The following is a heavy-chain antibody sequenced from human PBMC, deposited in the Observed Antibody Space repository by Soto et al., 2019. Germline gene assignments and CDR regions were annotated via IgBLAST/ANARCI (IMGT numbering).Heavy chain of an antibody. CDR2: IYPGDSDT. CDR3: ARQRAAAGKTYYYYGMDV. Sequence: KGAEYNFTNYWVGWVSQKNGKGLEWMGIIYPGDSDTRYSPSFQGQVTISADKSISTAYLQWSSLKASDTAMYYCARQRAAAGKTYYYYGMDVWGQGTTVTVS. D-gene: IGHD6-13*01. CDR1: EYNFTNYW. V-gene: IGHV5-51*01. J-gene: IGHJ6*02.